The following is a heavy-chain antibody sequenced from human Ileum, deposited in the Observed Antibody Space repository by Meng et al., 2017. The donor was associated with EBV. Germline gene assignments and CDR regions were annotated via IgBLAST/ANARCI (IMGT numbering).Heavy chain of an antibody. V-gene: IGHV4-59*08. CDR3: ARGGWSLDY. CDR1: GRSISRYY. CDR2: IYYSVST. D-gene: IGHD2-15*01. J-gene: IGHJ4*02. Sequence: QVKLTETVTGLGTPSETLYLTCTVFGRSISRYYWRWIRQPPGKELEWIGYIYYSVSTNYTPSLKSRVTISVDTSKNQFSLNLSSVTAADTAVYYCARGGWSLDYWGQATLVTVSS.